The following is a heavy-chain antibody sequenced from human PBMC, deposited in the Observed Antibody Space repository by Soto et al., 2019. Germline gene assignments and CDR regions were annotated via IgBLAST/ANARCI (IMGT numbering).Heavy chain of an antibody. CDR1: GDSVSSNSAA. Sequence: SQTLSLTCVISGDSVSSNSAAWNWIRQSPSRGLEWLGRTYYRSRWYNDYAVSVRSRITVNADTSKNQFSLQLNSVTPEDMAVYYCARGNDFWSGYWDYWGQGTLVTVSS. CDR3: ARGNDFWSGYWDY. CDR2: TYYRSRWYN. D-gene: IGHD3-3*01. V-gene: IGHV6-1*01. J-gene: IGHJ4*02.